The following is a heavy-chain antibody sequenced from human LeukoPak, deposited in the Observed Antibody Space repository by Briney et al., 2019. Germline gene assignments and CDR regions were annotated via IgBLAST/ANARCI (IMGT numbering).Heavy chain of an antibody. CDR1: GFTVSSNW. Sequence: PGGSLRLSCAASGFTVSSNWMSWVRQAPGKGLEWVAVIWYDGSNKYYADSVKGRFTISRDNSKNTLYLQMNSLRAEDTAVYYCARGEGGDIVASAADYWGQGTLVTVSS. D-gene: IGHD5-12*01. CDR3: ARGEGGDIVASAADY. V-gene: IGHV3-33*08. CDR2: IWYDGSNK. J-gene: IGHJ4*02.